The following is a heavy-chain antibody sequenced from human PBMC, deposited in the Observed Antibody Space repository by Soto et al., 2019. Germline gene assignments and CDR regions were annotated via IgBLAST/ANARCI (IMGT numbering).Heavy chain of an antibody. Sequence: SETLSLTCTVSGGSISSYYWSWIRQPPGKGLEWIGYIYYSGSTNYNPSLKSRVTISVDTSKNQFSLKLSSVTAADTAVYYCARGAGEQWLVPFGYWGQGTLVTVSS. V-gene: IGHV4-59*01. J-gene: IGHJ4*02. CDR3: ARGAGEQWLVPFGY. CDR1: GGSISSYY. D-gene: IGHD6-19*01. CDR2: IYYSGST.